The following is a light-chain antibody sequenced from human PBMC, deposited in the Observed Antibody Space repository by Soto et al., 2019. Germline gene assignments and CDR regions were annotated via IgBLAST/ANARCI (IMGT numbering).Light chain of an antibody. CDR2: SAS. CDR3: QQGHNWPLT. Sequence: EIVMTQSPATLSVSPGERATLSCRASQSISTELAWYQQKPVQPPRLLIYSASTRATGVPARFTGSGSGSEFTLTISGLQSEDFAVYYCQQGHNWPLTFGQVTRLEL. V-gene: IGKV3-15*01. CDR1: QSISTE. J-gene: IGKJ2*01.